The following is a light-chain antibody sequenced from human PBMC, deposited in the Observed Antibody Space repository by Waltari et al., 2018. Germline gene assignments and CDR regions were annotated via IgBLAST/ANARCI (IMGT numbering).Light chain of an antibody. CDR1: QSVLYSSNNYYY. CDR3: QQYHSTPFT. V-gene: IGKV4-1*01. CDR2: WAS. Sequence: DIVMTQSPDSLALSLGERATINCKSSQSVLYSSNNYYYLPWYQQKPGQPPKLLLYWASTRESGVPDRCSGSGSGTDFTLTISSLQAEDVAVYYCQQYHSTPFTFGPGTKVDIK. J-gene: IGKJ3*01.